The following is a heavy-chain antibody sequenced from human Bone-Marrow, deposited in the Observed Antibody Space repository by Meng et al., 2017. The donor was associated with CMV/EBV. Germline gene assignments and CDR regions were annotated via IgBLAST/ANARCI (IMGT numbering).Heavy chain of an antibody. D-gene: IGHD4-17*01. J-gene: IGHJ3*02. CDR1: GFTFDDYA. Sequence: SLKISCAASGFTFDDYAMHWVLQAPGKGLEWVSGISCNSGSIGYADSVKGRFTISRDNAKNSLYLQMNSLRAKDTALYYCAKDIWMGSAYGDPSSGAFDIWGQGTMVTVSS. CDR3: AKDIWMGSAYGDPSSGAFDI. V-gene: IGHV3-9*01. CDR2: ISCNSGSI.